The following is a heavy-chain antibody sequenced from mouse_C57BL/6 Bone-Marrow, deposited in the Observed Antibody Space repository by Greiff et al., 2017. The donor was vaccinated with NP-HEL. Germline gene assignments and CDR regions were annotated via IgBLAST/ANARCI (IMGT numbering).Heavy chain of an antibody. CDR1: GYTFTSYW. CDR3: ARNWAAQATSLDY. CDR2: IDPSDSYT. D-gene: IGHD3-2*02. V-gene: IGHV1-50*01. Sequence: QVQLQQPGAELVKPGVSVKLSCKASGYTFTSYWMQWVKQRPGQGLEWIGEIDPSDSYTNYNQKFKGKATLTVDTSSSTAYMQLSSLTSEDSAVYYCARNWAAQATSLDYWGQGTTLTVSS. J-gene: IGHJ2*01.